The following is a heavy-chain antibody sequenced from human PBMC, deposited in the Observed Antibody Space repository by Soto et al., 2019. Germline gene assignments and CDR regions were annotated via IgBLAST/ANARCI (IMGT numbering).Heavy chain of an antibody. J-gene: IGHJ4*02. V-gene: IGHV1-46*04. CDR3: ARDLAAADY. D-gene: IGHD6-13*01. Sequence: QVPLVQSGAEVKKPGASVKISCKTSGYIFINYYIHWVRQAPGPGLEWVALFNPMSGSTNYAQKLQGRVTVTSDTSTSTVYMELSSLISEDTAVYYCARDLAAADYGGQGTLVTVSS. CDR2: FNPMSGST. CDR1: GYIFINYY.